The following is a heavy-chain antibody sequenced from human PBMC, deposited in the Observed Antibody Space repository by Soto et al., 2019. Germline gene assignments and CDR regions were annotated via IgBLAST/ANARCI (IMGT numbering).Heavy chain of an antibody. V-gene: IGHV1-18*04. D-gene: IGHD3-9*01. CDR1: GYTFTSYG. Sequence: ASVKVSCKASGYTFTSYGISWVRQAPGQGLEWMGWISAYNGNTNYAQKLQGRVTMTTDTSTSTAYMELRSLRSDDTAVYYCARGYYDILTGYLFSYSDYCGPGTLVTVFS. CDR2: ISAYNGNT. J-gene: IGHJ4*02. CDR3: ARGYYDILTGYLFSYSDY.